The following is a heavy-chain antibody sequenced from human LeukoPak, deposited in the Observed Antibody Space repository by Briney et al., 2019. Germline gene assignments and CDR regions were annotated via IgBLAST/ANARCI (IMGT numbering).Heavy chain of an antibody. CDR2: ISSSSSTI. Sequence: PGGSLRLSCAASGFTFSSYSMNWVRQAPGKGLEWVSYISSSSSTIYYADSVKGRFTISRDNAKNSLYLQMNSLRAEDTAVYYCARGMDVSGLPLPNEGSYWGQGTLVTVSS. J-gene: IGHJ4*02. D-gene: IGHD2-8*01. CDR3: ARGMDVSGLPLPNEGSY. CDR1: GFTFSSYS. V-gene: IGHV3-48*04.